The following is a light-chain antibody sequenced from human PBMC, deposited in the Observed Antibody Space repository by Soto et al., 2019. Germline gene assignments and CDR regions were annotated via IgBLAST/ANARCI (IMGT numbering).Light chain of an antibody. Sequence: DIQMTQSPPSLSASVGDRVTITCRASQGIRNFVAWYQQKPGKAPKLLIYAASTLQSGVPSRFSGSGSGTDFTLTINSRQPEDVATYSCQKYSSVPVFGPGTKVEIK. V-gene: IGKV1-27*01. CDR2: AAS. CDR1: QGIRNF. CDR3: QKYSSVPV. J-gene: IGKJ3*01.